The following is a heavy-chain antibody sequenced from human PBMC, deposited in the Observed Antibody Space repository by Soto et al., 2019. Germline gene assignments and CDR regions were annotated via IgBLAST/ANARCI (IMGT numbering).Heavy chain of an antibody. D-gene: IGHD3-10*01. Sequence: QVQLQESGPGLVKPSQTLSLTCTVSGGSISSGDYYWSWIRQPPGKGLEWIGYIYYSGSTYYNPSLKSRVTISVDTSKNQFSLKLSSVTAADTAVYYCARDLMVRGVNNWFDPWGQGTLVTVSS. CDR2: IYYSGST. V-gene: IGHV4-30-4*01. CDR3: ARDLMVRGVNNWFDP. CDR1: GGSISSGDYY. J-gene: IGHJ5*02.